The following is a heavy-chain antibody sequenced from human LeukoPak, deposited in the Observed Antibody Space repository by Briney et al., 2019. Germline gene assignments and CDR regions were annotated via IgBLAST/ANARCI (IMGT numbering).Heavy chain of an antibody. J-gene: IGHJ3*02. V-gene: IGHV4-31*03. CDR3: ARNENDSSGYPNYDAFDI. CDR1: GGSISSGGYY. Sequence: PSQTLSLTCTVSGGSISSGGYYWSWIRQHPGKGLEWIGYIYYSGSTYYNPSLKSRVTISVDTSKNQFSLKLSSVTAADTAVYYCARNENDSSGYPNYDAFDIWGQGTMVTVSS. CDR2: IYYSGST. D-gene: IGHD3-22*01.